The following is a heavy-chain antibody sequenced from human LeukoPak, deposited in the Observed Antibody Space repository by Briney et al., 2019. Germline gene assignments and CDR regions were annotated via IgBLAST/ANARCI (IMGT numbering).Heavy chain of an antibody. Sequence: SETLSLTCTVSGGSISRYYWSWIRQPPGKGLEWIGYIYYSGSTNYNPSLKSRVTISVDTSKNQFSLKLSSVTAADTAVYYCAREMPGYSSSWYENWFDPWGQGTLVTVSS. CDR1: GGSISRYY. V-gene: IGHV4-59*01. J-gene: IGHJ5*02. CDR2: IYYSGST. D-gene: IGHD6-13*01. CDR3: AREMPGYSSSWYENWFDP.